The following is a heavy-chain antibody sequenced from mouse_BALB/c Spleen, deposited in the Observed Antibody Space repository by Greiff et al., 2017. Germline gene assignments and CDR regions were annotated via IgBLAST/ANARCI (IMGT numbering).Heavy chain of an antibody. D-gene: IGHD2-14*01. CDR1: GFNIKDNY. V-gene: IGHV14-3*02. Sequence: EVQLVESGAELVKPGASVKLSCTASGFNIKDNYMHWVKQRPEQGLEWIGRIDPANGNTKYDPKFQGKATITADTSSNTAYLQLSSLTSEDTAVYYCARRYDGAWFAYWGQGTLVTVSA. J-gene: IGHJ3*01. CDR3: ARRYDGAWFAY. CDR2: IDPANGNT.